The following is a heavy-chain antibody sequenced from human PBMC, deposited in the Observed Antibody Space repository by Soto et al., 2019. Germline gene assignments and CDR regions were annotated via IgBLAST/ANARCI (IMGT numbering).Heavy chain of an antibody. D-gene: IGHD6-19*01. CDR2: ISAYNGNT. CDR3: ARDEGGSGWYHDYDAFDI. V-gene: IGHV1-18*01. Sequence: ASVKVSCKASGYTFTSYGISWVRQAPGQGLEWMGWISAYNGNTNYAQKLQGRVTMTTDTSTSTAYMELRSLRSDDTAVYYCARDEGGSGWYHDYDAFDIWGQGTMVTVSS. J-gene: IGHJ3*02. CDR1: GYTFTSYG.